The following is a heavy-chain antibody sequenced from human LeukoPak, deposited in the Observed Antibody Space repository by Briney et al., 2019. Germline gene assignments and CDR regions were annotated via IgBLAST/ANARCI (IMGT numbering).Heavy chain of an antibody. CDR2: ISFSSTYI. D-gene: IGHD3-22*01. Sequence: GGSLRLSCAASGFTFSSYSMNWARQAPGKGLEWVSSISFSSTYIFYADSVKGRFTISRDNAKNSLYLQMNSLRAEDTAVYYCASYYYDSSGYWVHAFDIWGQGTMVTVSS. CDR3: ASYYYDSSGYWVHAFDI. CDR1: GFTFSSYS. J-gene: IGHJ3*02. V-gene: IGHV3-21*01.